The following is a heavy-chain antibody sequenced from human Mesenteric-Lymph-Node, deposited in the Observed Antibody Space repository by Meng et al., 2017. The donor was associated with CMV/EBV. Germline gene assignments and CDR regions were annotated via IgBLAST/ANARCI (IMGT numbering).Heavy chain of an antibody. D-gene: IGHD2-21*01. V-gene: IGHV3-30*02. J-gene: IGHJ4*02. CDR2: MRQAGNVK. Sequence: GGSLRLSCAASGFTFSSYGMHWVRQAPGKGLEWVAFMRQAGNVKYYADSVKGRFTIFRDNSKNTLYLQMNSLRPDDTAVYYCAKPDCGGDCYPFDSWGQGTLVTVSS. CDR1: GFTFSSYG. CDR3: AKPDCGGDCYPFDS.